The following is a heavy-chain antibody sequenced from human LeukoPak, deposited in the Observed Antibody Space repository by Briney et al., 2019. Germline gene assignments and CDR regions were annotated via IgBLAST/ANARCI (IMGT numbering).Heavy chain of an antibody. J-gene: IGHJ5*02. CDR1: GASTSSSRYY. D-gene: IGHD3-10*01. CDR3: ARLPRGIGLARGTMMWFDT. V-gene: IGHV4-39*01. CDR2: IYYSGHT. Sequence: SETLSLTCSVSGASTSSSRYYWGWVRQSPRKGLEWIGMIYYSGHTYYNPSVESRVSIFVDTSKDQFSLKLSSVTAADTGIYYCARLPRGIGLARGTMMWFDTWGQGILVTVSS.